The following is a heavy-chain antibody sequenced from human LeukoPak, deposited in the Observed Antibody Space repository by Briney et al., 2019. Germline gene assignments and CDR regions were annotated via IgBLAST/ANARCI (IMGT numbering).Heavy chain of an antibody. V-gene: IGHV3-48*04. J-gene: IGHJ4*02. Sequence: GGSLRLSCAASGFTFSSYNMNWVRQAPGKGLEWVSSISSSSSTIYYADSVKGRFTISRDNAKNSLYLQMNSLRAEDTAVYYCARAMGSGSYYNFDYWGQGTLVTVSS. CDR2: ISSSSSTI. D-gene: IGHD3-10*01. CDR3: ARAMGSGSYYNFDY. CDR1: GFTFSSYN.